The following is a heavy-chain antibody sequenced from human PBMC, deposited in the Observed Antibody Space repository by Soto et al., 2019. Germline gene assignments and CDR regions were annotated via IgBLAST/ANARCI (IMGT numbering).Heavy chain of an antibody. V-gene: IGHV3-23*01. Sequence: PGGSLRLSCAASGFTFSSYAMRWVRQAPVKGLEWVSAISGSGDSTYYADSVKGRFTISRDNSKNTLYLQMNSLRAEDTAVYYCARRGSGSYYDSWGQGTLVTVSS. J-gene: IGHJ4*02. CDR3: ARRGSGSYYDS. D-gene: IGHD1-26*01. CDR2: ISGSGDST. CDR1: GFTFSSYA.